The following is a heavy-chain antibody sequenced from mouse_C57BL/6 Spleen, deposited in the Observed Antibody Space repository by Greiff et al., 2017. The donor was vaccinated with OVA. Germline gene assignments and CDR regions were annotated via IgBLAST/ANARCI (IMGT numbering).Heavy chain of an antibody. CDR2: IWTGGGT. CDR3: ARGASLVYYYAMDY. Sequence: VMLVESGPGLVAPSQSLSITCTVSGFSLTSYAISWVRQPPGKGLEWLGVIWTGGGTNYNSALKSRLSISKDISKSQVFLKMNSLQTDDTARYYCARGASLVYYYAMDYWGQGTSVTVSS. CDR1: GFSLTSYA. V-gene: IGHV2-9-1*01. J-gene: IGHJ4*01. D-gene: IGHD6-1*01.